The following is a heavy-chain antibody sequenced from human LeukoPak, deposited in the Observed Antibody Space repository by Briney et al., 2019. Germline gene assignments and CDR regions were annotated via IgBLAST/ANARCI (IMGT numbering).Heavy chain of an antibody. CDR1: GYSFTSYW. CDR2: IYPGDSDT. CDR3: ARQVTAASPDYYYYGMDV. J-gene: IGHJ6*02. Sequence: GESLKISCKGSGYSFTSYWIGWVRQMPGKGLEWMGIIYPGDSDTRYSPSFHGQVTISADKSISTAYLQWSSPKASDTAMYYCARQVTAASPDYYYYGMDVWGQGTTVTVSS. D-gene: IGHD2-15*01. V-gene: IGHV5-51*01.